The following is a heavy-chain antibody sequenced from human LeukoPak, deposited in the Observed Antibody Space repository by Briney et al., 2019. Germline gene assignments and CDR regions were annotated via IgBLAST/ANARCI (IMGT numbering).Heavy chain of an antibody. CDR3: ARPTIAAAGNFEY. D-gene: IGHD6-13*01. Sequence: PGGSLRLSCAASGFTFSSYEMKWVRQAPGKGLEWVSYISSSGSTIYYADSVKGRFTISRDNAKNSLYLQVNSLRAEDTAVYYCARPTIAAAGNFEYWGQGTLVTVSS. CDR2: ISSSGSTI. CDR1: GFTFSSYE. J-gene: IGHJ4*02. V-gene: IGHV3-48*03.